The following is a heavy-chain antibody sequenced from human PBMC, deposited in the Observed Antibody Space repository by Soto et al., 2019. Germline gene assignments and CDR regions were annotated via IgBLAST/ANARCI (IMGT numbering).Heavy chain of an antibody. J-gene: IGHJ4*02. D-gene: IGHD2-15*01. CDR3: ARDVRAVPATD. CDR2: VKGERSEK. CDR1: GFTVSNYW. V-gene: IGHV3-7*01. Sequence: EVQLVESGGGLVQPGGSLRLSCAAYGFTVSNYWLSWLRHPAGTGLEWVANVKGERSEKQFLDSVKGRFNISRDSAVNSLYLQMTGLRAEDTAVYYCARDVRAVPATDWGQGTLVTVSA.